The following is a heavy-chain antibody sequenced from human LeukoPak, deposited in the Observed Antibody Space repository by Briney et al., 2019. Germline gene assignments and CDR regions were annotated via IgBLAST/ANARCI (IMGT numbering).Heavy chain of an antibody. D-gene: IGHD5/OR15-5a*01. Sequence: GGSLRLSCTTSGFTFSTYAMSWVRQAPGKGLEWVSAISGSGGSTYYADSVKGRFTSSRDNSKNTLYLQMNSLRAEDTAVYYCAKDRPHPSVEPTNFDYWGQGNLVTVSS. CDR1: GFTFSTYA. CDR2: ISGSGGST. CDR3: AKDRPHPSVEPTNFDY. J-gene: IGHJ4*02. V-gene: IGHV3-23*01.